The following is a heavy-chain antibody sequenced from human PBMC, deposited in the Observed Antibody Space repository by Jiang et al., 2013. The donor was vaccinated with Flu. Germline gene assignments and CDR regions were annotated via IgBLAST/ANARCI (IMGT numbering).Heavy chain of an antibody. CDR1: GGSISSSDYY. CDR2: IYYSGST. Sequence: VSGGSISSSDYYWGWIRQPPGKGLEWIGSIYYSGSTYYNPSLKSRVTISVDTSKNQFSLKLSSVTAADTAVYYCVIGVVITQEDYWGQGTLVTVSS. D-gene: IGHD3-22*01. CDR3: VIGVVITQEDY. V-gene: IGHV4-39*01. J-gene: IGHJ4*02.